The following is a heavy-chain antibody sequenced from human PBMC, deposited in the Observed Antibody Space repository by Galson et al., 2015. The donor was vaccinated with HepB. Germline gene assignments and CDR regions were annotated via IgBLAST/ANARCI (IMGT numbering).Heavy chain of an antibody. CDR1: GYTFTSYA. D-gene: IGHD3-10*01. Sequence: SVKVSCKASGYTFTSYAINWVRQAPGQGLEWMGWINTNTGNTMYAQGFTRRVVLSLETSVSTAYLQISRLKAEDTAVYFCARDFLGSSYYYGSGSHNWFDPWGQGTLVTISS. CDR2: INTNTGNT. V-gene: IGHV7-4-1*02. J-gene: IGHJ5*02. CDR3: ARDFLGSSYYYGSGSHNWFDP.